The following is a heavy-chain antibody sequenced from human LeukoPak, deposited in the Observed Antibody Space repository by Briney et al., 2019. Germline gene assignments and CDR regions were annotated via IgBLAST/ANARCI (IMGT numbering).Heavy chain of an antibody. CDR3: ARGDCGGDCYYKT. J-gene: IGHJ5*02. D-gene: IGHD2-21*01. V-gene: IGHV4-59*01. Sequence: PSETLSLTCTVSGVSISSYYWSWIRQPPGKGLEWIGYIYYSGSTKYNPSLKSRVTISVDTSKNQFSLKLSSMTAADTAVYYCARGDCGGDCYYKTWGQGALVTVSS. CDR1: GVSISSYY. CDR2: IYYSGST.